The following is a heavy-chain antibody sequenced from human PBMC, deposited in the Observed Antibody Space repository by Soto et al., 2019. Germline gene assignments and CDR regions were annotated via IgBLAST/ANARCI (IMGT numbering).Heavy chain of an antibody. CDR2: MDPNSGNT. D-gene: IGHD6-6*01. Sequence: ASVNVSCKSSGYTFTSYYINWVRQATGQGLEWMGWMDPNSGNTCYAQKFQGRVTMTRNTSISTAYMELSSLRSEDTAVYYCARSLSSGYYYYGMDVWGQGTTVTVSS. V-gene: IGHV1-8*01. CDR3: ARSLSSGYYYYGMDV. CDR1: GYTFTSYY. J-gene: IGHJ6*02.